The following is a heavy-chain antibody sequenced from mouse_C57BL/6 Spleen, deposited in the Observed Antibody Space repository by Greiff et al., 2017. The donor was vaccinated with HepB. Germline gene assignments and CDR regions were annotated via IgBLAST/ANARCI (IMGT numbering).Heavy chain of an antibody. V-gene: IGHV2-4*01. CDR1: GFSLTSYG. J-gene: IGHJ3*01. Sequence: QVQLKESGPGLVQPSQSLSITCTVSGFSLTSYGVHWVRQPPGKGLEWLGVIWSGGSTDYNAAFISRLSISKDNSKSQVFFKMNSRQADDTAIYYCAKNWDDGYSAWFAYWGQGTLVTVAA. D-gene: IGHD2-3*01. CDR3: AKNWDDGYSAWFAY. CDR2: IWSGGST.